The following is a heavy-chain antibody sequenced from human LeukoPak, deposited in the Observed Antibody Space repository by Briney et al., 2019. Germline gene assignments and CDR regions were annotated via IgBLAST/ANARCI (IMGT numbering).Heavy chain of an antibody. D-gene: IGHD3-9*01. CDR1: GGSISSYY. CDR3: ARHEGMYYDILTGSGYYYGMDV. Sequence: SETLSLTCTVSGGSISSYYWSWTRQPPGKGLEWIGYIYYSGSTNYNPSLKSRVTISVDTSKNQFSLKLSSVTAADTAVYYCARHEGMYYDILTGSGYYYGMDVWGQGTTVTVSS. V-gene: IGHV4-59*08. J-gene: IGHJ6*02. CDR2: IYYSGST.